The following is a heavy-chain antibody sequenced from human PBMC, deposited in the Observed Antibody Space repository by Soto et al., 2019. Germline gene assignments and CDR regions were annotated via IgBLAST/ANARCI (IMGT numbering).Heavy chain of an antibody. D-gene: IGHD4-17*01. CDR3: AREKTTPDWDLNWIDP. J-gene: IGHJ5*02. CDR1: GGTFSSYA. V-gene: IGHV1-69*06. Sequence: SVKVSCKASGGTFSSYAISWVRQDPGQGLEWMGGIIPIFGTANYAQKFQGRVTITADKSTSTAYMELSSLRSEDTAVYYCAREKTTPDWDLNWIDPWGQGTLVTVSS. CDR2: IIPIFGTA.